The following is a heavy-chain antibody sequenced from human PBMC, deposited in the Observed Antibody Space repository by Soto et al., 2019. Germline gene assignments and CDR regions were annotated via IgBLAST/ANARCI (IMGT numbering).Heavy chain of an antibody. CDR1: GGSFSGYY. D-gene: IGHD6-13*01. J-gene: IGHJ4*02. CDR3: ARGRAGHSSSWYGHY. Sequence: SETLSLTCAVYGGSFSGYYWSWIRQPPGKGLEWIGEINHSGSTNYNPSLKSRVTISVDTSKNQFSLKLSSVTAADTAVYYCARGRAGHSSSWYGHYWGQGTLVTVSS. V-gene: IGHV4-34*01. CDR2: INHSGST.